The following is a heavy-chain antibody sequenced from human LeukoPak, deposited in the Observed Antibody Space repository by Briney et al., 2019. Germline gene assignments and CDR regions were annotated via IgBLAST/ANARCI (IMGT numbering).Heavy chain of an antibody. Sequence: PGGSLRLSCAASGFTVSNNYMSWVRQAPGKGLEWVSVIYSGGSAYYADSVKGRFTISRGNSKNTVYLQMNSLRAEDTAVYYCARALNYDSAYWGQGTLVTVSS. V-gene: IGHV3-53*01. CDR3: ARALNYDSAY. CDR1: GFTVSNNY. CDR2: IYSGGSA. J-gene: IGHJ4*02. D-gene: IGHD3-22*01.